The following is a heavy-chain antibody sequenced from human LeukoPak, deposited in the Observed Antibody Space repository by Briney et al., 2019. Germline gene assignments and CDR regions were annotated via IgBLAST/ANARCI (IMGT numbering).Heavy chain of an antibody. CDR3: VCRKYYDTWSDP. CDR1: GNSFATYW. D-gene: IGHD3-16*01. V-gene: IGHV5-51*01. J-gene: IGHJ5*02. CDR2: VYPGNSDT. Sequence: GESLKISCEGFGNSFATYWIGWVRQVPGKGLERMAIVYPGNSDTHYSPSFQGQVTISADKSNSIVYLQWRSLKASDTATYYCVCRKYYDTWSDPWGQGTLVTVSS.